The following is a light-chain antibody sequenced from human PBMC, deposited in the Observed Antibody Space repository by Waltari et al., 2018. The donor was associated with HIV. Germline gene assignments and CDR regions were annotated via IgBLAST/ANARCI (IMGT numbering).Light chain of an antibody. CDR3: QQYIGSPRT. J-gene: IGKJ1*01. V-gene: IGKV3-20*01. CDR2: GAA. Sequence: EIALTQSPGTLSLSPGERATLSCRASQTISSTYLSWYHQTPGQAPRTLIYGAANRATGIPDRFSGSGSGTDFTLTISSLEPEDCAVYYCQQYIGSPRTFGQGTKVEL. CDR1: QTISSTY.